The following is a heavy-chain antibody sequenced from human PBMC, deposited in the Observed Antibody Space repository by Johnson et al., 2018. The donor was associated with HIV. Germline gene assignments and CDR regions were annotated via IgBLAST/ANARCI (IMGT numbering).Heavy chain of an antibody. Sequence: QVRLVESGGGVVQPGGSLRLSCAASGFIFSTYGMHWVRQAPGKGLEWVAFIRYDGSNKYYVDSVKGRFTISRDNAKNSLYLQMNSLRAEDTAVYYCASALCTWGAFDIWGQGTMVTVSS. CDR3: ASALCTWGAFDI. V-gene: IGHV3-30*02. J-gene: IGHJ3*02. CDR1: GFIFSTYG. D-gene: IGHD2-8*01. CDR2: IRYDGSNK.